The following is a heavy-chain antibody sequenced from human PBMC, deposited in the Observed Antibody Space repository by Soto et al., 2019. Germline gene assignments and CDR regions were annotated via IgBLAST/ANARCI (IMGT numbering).Heavy chain of an antibody. CDR1: GFTFSSYG. D-gene: IGHD1-26*01. V-gene: IGHV3-33*01. J-gene: IGHJ5*02. CDR3: ARAKIGTSWFDP. Sequence: QVQLVESGGGVVQPGRSLRLSCAASGFTFSSYGMHWVRQAPGKGLEWVVVIWYDGSNKYYADSVKGRFTISRDNSKNTLYLQMNSLRAEDTAVYYCARAKIGTSWFDPWGQGTLVTVSS. CDR2: IWYDGSNK.